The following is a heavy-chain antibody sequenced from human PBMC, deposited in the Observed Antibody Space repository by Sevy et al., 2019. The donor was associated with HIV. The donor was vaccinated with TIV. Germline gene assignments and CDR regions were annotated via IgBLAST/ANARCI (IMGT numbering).Heavy chain of an antibody. CDR1: GYTFTGYY. CDR2: INPNSGGT. V-gene: IGHV1-2*06. Sequence: ASVKVSCKASGYTFTGYYMHWVRQAPGQGLEWMGRINPNSGGTNYALKFQGRVTMTRDTSISTAYMELSRLRSDDTAVYYCAREGVDIVATTASDDYWGQGTLVTVSS. D-gene: IGHD5-12*01. J-gene: IGHJ4*02. CDR3: AREGVDIVATTASDDY.